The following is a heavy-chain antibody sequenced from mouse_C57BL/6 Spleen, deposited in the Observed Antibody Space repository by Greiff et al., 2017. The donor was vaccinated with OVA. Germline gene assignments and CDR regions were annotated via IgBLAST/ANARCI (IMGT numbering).Heavy chain of an antibody. Sequence: DVHLVESGGDLVKPGGSLKLSCAASGFTFSSYGMSWVRQTPDKRLEWVATISSGGSYTYYPDSVKGRFTISRDNAKNTLYLQMSSLKSEDTAMYYCARHGDYDVGWYFDVWGTGTTVTVSS. V-gene: IGHV5-6*01. CDR2: ISSGGSYT. CDR1: GFTFSSYG. J-gene: IGHJ1*03. CDR3: ARHGDYDVGWYFDV. D-gene: IGHD2-4*01.